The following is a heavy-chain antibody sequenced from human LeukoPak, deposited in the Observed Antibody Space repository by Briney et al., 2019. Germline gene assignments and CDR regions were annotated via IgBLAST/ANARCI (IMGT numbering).Heavy chain of an antibody. CDR1: GGSFSGYY. CDR3: ARSYCSSTSCSPYYYYYMDV. D-gene: IGHD2-2*01. V-gene: IGHV4-34*09. CDR2: INHSGST. J-gene: IGHJ6*03. Sequence: SSETLSLTCAVYGGSFSGYYGSWIRQPPGKGLEWIGEINHSGSTYYNPSLKSRVTISVDTSKNQFSLKLSSVTAADTAVYYCARSYCSSTSCSPYYYYYMDVWGKGTTVTVSS.